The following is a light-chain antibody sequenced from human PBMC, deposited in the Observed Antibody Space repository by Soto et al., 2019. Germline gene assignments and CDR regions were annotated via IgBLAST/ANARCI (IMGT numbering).Light chain of an antibody. CDR1: QSVSSSY. CDR3: QQYGSSPYT. J-gene: IGKJ2*01. CDR2: GAS. V-gene: IGKV3-20*01. Sequence: EIVLTQSPGTLSLSPGEIATLACRASQSVSSSYLAWYQQKPGQAPRLLIFGASSRATGIPDTLSGSGSGTDFTRTISRLEPEDFAVDYCQQYGSSPYTFGQGTKLEIK.